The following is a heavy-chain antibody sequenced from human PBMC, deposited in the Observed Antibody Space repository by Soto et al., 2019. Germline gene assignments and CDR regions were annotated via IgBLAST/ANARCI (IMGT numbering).Heavy chain of an antibody. CDR2: ISYDGSNK. Sequence: QAGGSLRLSCAASGFTFSSYGMHWVRQSPGKGLEWVAVISYDGSNKYYADSVKGRFTISRDNSKNTLYLQMNSLRAEDTAVYYCAKEGQYYDFWSGYYGYYGMDVWGQGTTVTVSS. CDR3: AKEGQYYDFWSGYYGYYGMDV. V-gene: IGHV3-30*18. D-gene: IGHD3-3*01. CDR1: GFTFSSYG. J-gene: IGHJ6*02.